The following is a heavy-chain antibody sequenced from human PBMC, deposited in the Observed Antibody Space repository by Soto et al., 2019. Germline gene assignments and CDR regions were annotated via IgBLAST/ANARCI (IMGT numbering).Heavy chain of an antibody. CDR1: GFTFSYYW. D-gene: IGHD1-26*01. Sequence: EVQLLESGGGLVRPGGSLRLSCAASGFTFSYYWMHWVSQAPGKGLVWVSRIHSDGSSTTYADFVKGRFIISRDNARNTVDLQMNSVRVEDTAVYYCARGDRGAFDLWGQGTVVTVSS. CDR3: ARGDRGAFDL. CDR2: IHSDGSST. J-gene: IGHJ3*01. V-gene: IGHV3-74*01.